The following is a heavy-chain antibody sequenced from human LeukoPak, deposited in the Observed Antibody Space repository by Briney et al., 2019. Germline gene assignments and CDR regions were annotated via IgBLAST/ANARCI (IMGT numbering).Heavy chain of an antibody. CDR2: IRGSGGRI. V-gene: IGHV3-23*01. CDR1: GFTFSSYD. Sequence: GGSLRLSCAGSGFTFSSYDMNWVRQTPGKGLEWVSSIRGSGGRIHYADSVKGRFTIARDNSKNTLYLQMRSLGAEDTAVYYCAKDGDYYDSSALVALDTWGQGTMVTVSS. CDR3: AKDGDYYDSSALVALDT. J-gene: IGHJ3*02. D-gene: IGHD3-22*01.